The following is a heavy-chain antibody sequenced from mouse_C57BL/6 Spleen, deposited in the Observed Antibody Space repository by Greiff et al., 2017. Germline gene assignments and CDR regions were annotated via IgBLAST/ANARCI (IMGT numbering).Heavy chain of an antibody. CDR1: GYTFTSYW. CDR2: IDPSDSET. J-gene: IGHJ2*01. CDR3: ARWRSITGGDY. D-gene: IGHD1-1*01. Sequence: QVQLQQPGAELVRPGSSVKLSCKASGYTFTSYWMHWVQQRPIQGLEWIGNIDPSDSETNYNQKFKDKATLTVDKSSSTAYMQLISLTSEYTAVYYYARWRSITGGDYWGQGTTLTVSS. V-gene: IGHV1-52*01.